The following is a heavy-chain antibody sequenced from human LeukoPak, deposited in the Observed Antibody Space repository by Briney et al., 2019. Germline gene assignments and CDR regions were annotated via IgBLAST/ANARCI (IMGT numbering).Heavy chain of an antibody. J-gene: IGHJ6*03. CDR3: ARSLATSYYYMDV. CDR2: ISYDGSDK. D-gene: IGHD5-12*01. Sequence: PGGSLRLSCVASGFTFSTYWMSWVRQAPGNGLEWVAVISYDGSDKYYADSVKGRFTISRDNSKNTLYMQMNSLRAEDTAVYYCARSLATSYYYMDVWGKGTTVTVSS. V-gene: IGHV3-30*03. CDR1: GFTFSTYW.